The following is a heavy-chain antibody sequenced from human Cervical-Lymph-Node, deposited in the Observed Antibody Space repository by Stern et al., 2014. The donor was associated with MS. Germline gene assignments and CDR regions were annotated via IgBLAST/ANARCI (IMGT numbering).Heavy chain of an antibody. Sequence: QVQLVQSGAEVKKPGSSLKVSCKASGVTLSNLAISWVRQAPGQGLEWMGGIIPVFNTAAYAQKFQGRVTITADNSTNTVYMEVSSLRPEDAAVDYCAKDPPLGVLLEGGYKYFDVDVWGQGTTVTVSS. CDR2: IIPVFNTA. CDR1: GVTLSNLA. CDR3: AKDPPLGVLLEGGYKYFDVDV. D-gene: IGHD3-3*01. J-gene: IGHJ6*02. V-gene: IGHV1-69*06.